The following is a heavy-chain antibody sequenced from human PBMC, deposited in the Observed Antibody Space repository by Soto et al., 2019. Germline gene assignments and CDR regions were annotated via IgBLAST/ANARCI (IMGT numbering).Heavy chain of an antibody. CDR2: IRSKAYGGTT. Sequence: GGSLRLSCTASGFTFGDYAMSWVRQAPGKGLEWVGFIRSKAYGGTTEYAASVKGRFTISRDDSKSIAYLQMNSLKTEDTAVYYCTRGSLSGNPYYYYGMDVWGQGTTVTVSS. V-gene: IGHV3-49*04. CDR3: TRGSLSGNPYYYYGMDV. CDR1: GFTFGDYA. D-gene: IGHD3-10*01. J-gene: IGHJ6*02.